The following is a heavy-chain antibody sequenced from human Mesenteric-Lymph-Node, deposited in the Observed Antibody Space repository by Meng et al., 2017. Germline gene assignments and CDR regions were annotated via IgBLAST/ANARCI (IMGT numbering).Heavy chain of an antibody. CDR1: GYTFNSYW. D-gene: IGHD6-19*01. V-gene: IGHV5-51*01. CDR3: ARIRGSGWKNYYFDY. CDR2: IFLRDSDT. J-gene: IGHJ4*02. Sequence: GESLKISCKGSGYTFNSYWIAWVRQMPGKGLEYMGVIFLRDSDTRYSSSFPAQVTITADKSISTAYLQLSSLKASDTAMYYCARIRGSGWKNYYFDYWGQGTLVTVSS.